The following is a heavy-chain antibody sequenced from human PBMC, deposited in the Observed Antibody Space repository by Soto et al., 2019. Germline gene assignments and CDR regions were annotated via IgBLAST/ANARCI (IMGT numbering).Heavy chain of an antibody. CDR1: GFTFRNYW. Sequence: EGSLRLSCAASGFTFRNYWMNWILQAPGKGLLWVSRISHDERTTTYADAVKGRFTISRDNAKNTFFLQMNSVRAEGTAVYYCARGGASCARSPHYSGPGTLLAVST. CDR2: ISHDERTT. D-gene: IGHD1-26*01. V-gene: IGHV3-74*01. J-gene: IGHJ4*02. CDR3: ARGGASCARSPHY.